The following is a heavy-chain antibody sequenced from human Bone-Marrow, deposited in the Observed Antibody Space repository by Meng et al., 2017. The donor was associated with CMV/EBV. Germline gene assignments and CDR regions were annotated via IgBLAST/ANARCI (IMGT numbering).Heavy chain of an antibody. CDR2: ISSSGSTI. CDR3: AREASSSSSNAYYYYYGMDV. CDR1: GFTFDDYA. J-gene: IGHJ6*02. Sequence: GESLKISCAASGFTFDDYAMHWVRQAPGKGLEWVSYISSSGSTIYYADSVKGRFTISRDNAKNSLYLQMNSLGAEDTAVYYCAREASSSSSNAYYYYYGMDVWGQGTTVTVSS. D-gene: IGHD6-6*01. V-gene: IGHV3-11*04.